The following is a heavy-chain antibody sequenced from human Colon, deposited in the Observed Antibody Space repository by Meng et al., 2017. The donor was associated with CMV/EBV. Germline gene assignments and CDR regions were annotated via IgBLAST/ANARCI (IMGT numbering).Heavy chain of an antibody. Sequence: GESLKISCAASGFAFNTFAMSWVRQAPGKGLEWVSIIYRSGTSTYYADSVRGRFTISRDDSKNFLYLQMNSLRADDTAVYYCAKGTGWSGFFPIDFWGQGSRVTV. CDR2: IYRSGTST. J-gene: IGHJ4*02. D-gene: IGHD5-12*01. V-gene: IGHV3-23*03. CDR1: GFAFNTFA. CDR3: AKGTGWSGFFPIDF.